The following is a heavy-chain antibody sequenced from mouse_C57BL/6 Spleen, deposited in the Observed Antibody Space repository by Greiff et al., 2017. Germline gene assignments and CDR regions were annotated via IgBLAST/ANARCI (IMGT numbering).Heavy chain of an antibody. CDR2: INSDGGST. CDR3: ARGGVRGYFEV. CDR1: EYEFPSHD. J-gene: IGHJ1*03. D-gene: IGHD5-1*01. V-gene: IGHV5-2*03. Sequence: VQLKQSGGGLVQPGESLKLSCESNEYEFPSHDMSWVRKTPEKRLELVAAINSDGGSTYYPDTMERRFIISRDNTKKTLYLQMSSLRSEDTAVYYCARGGVRGYFEVWGTGTTGTVSS.